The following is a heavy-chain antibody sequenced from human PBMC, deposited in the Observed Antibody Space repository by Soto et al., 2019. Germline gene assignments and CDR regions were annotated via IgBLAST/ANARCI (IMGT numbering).Heavy chain of an antibody. D-gene: IGHD3-16*01. V-gene: IGHV3-7*01. CDR2: IKQDGSEK. Sequence: CGVGECTSISCWMSRVNKNPGKGLEWVANIKQDGSEKYYVDSVKGRFTISRDNAKNSLYLQMNSLRAEDTAVYYCAGGDDYIWGSYPTGAFDIWGQGTMVTVSS. CDR1: ECTSISCW. CDR3: AGGDDYIWGSYPTGAFDI. J-gene: IGHJ3*02.